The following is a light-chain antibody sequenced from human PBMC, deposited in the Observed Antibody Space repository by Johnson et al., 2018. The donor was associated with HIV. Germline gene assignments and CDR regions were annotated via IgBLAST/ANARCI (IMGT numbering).Light chain of an antibody. CDR3: AAWDSGLGAHYV. CDR2: EKN. V-gene: IGLV1-51*02. J-gene: IGLJ1*01. CDR1: TYNIGNNY. Sequence: QSVLSQPPSVSAAPGQKVTISCSGSTYNIGNNYVSWYQQLPGTAPKLIIYEKNKRPSGIPDRFSASKSGTSATMDIPGLQPGYEADYYCAAWDSGLGAHYVFGTGTKVTVL.